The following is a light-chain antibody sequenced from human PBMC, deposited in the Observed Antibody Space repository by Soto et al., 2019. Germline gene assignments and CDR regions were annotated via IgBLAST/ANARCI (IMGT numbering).Light chain of an antibody. Sequence: IQMTQSPSTLSASVGDRVTITCRASQSISSWLAWYQQKPGKAPKLLIYDASSLESGVPSRFSGSGSGTEFTLTIRRLEPEDAAVYFCQQYGSSPITFGQGTRLEI. CDR1: QSISSW. V-gene: IGKV1-5*01. J-gene: IGKJ5*01. CDR2: DAS. CDR3: QQYGSSPIT.